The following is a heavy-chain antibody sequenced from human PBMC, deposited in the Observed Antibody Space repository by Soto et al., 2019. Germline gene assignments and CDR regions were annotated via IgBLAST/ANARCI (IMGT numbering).Heavy chain of an antibody. D-gene: IGHD2-15*01. V-gene: IGHV3-48*02. CDR1: GFSFSNYH. CDR3: ARDIGNTVVKFDY. CDR2: ISTGSRTI. Sequence: EVRLVESGGGLVQPGGSLRLSCAASGFSFSNYHMNWVRQAPGKGLEWVSYISTGSRTIYYADSVKGRFTISRDNAKNSLYLQMNSLRDEDTAVYYCARDIGNTVVKFDYWGQGTLVTVSS. J-gene: IGHJ4*02.